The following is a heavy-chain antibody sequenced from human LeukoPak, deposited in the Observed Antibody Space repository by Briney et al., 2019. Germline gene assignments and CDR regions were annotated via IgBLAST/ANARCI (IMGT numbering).Heavy chain of an antibody. V-gene: IGHV3-48*02. CDR1: GFTFSSYS. CDR3: VLGSAFDY. Sequence: GVTLRLSCAASGFTFSSYSMNWVRQAPGKGLEWVSYINSSSRSIYYADSVKGRFTISRDNANNSLSLKMNSLRDEDTAVYYCVLGSAFDYWGQGTLVTVSS. J-gene: IGHJ4*02. CDR2: INSSSRSI. D-gene: IGHD3-10*01.